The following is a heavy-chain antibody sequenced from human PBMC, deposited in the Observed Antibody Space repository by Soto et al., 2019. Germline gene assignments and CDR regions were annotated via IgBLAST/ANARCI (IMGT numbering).Heavy chain of an antibody. CDR2: ISGSGGST. Sequence: EVQLLESGGGLVQPGGSLRLSCAASGFTFSSYAMSWVRQAPGKGLEWVSAISGSGGSTYYADSVKGRFTISRDNSKNTLYLQMNSLRAEDTAVYYCTKDLGGKLSGKYSGYDFELGNFDYWGQGTLVTVSS. CDR3: TKDLGGKLSGKYSGYDFELGNFDY. D-gene: IGHD5-12*01. J-gene: IGHJ4*02. V-gene: IGHV3-23*01. CDR1: GFTFSSYA.